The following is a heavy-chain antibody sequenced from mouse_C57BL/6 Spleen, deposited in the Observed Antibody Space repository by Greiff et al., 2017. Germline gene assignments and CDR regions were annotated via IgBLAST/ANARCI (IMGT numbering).Heavy chain of an antibody. CDR2: INPNNGGT. D-gene: IGHD2-5*01. CDR1: GYTFTDYN. V-gene: IGHV1-22*01. J-gene: IGHJ3*01. Sequence: EVKLQESGPELVKPGASVKMSCKASGYTFTDYNMHWVKQSHGKSLEWIGYINPNNGGTSYNQKFKGKATLTVNKSSSTAYMELRSLTSEDSAVYYCARLGGAYYSNYVPFAYWGQGTLVTVSA. CDR3: ARLGGAYYSNYVPFAY.